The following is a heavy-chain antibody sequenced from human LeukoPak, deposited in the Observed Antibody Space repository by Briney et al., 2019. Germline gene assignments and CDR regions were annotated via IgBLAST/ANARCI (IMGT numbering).Heavy chain of an antibody. J-gene: IGHJ5*02. Sequence: ASVKVSCKASGYTFSNYAINWARQAPGQGLEWMGWISAYNGNTNYAQKLQGRVTMTTDTSTSTAYMELRSLRSDDTAVYYCARDPYCSGGSCYGDWFDPWGQGTLVTVSS. CDR2: ISAYNGNT. CDR3: ARDPYCSGGSCYGDWFDP. V-gene: IGHV1-18*01. CDR1: GYTFSNYA. D-gene: IGHD2-15*01.